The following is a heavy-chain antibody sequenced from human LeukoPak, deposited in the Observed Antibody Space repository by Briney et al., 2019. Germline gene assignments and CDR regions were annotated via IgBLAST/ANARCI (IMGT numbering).Heavy chain of an antibody. V-gene: IGHV3-7*01. J-gene: IGHJ4*02. CDR2: IKQDGSEK. Sequence: PGGSLRLSCAASGFTFSSYWMSWVRQAPGKGLEWVANIKQDGSEKYYVDSVKGRFTISRDNAKNALYLQMNSLRAEDTAVYYCATEIRDLPYYFDYWGQGTLVTVSS. CDR1: GFTFSSYW. CDR3: ATEIRDLPYYFDY.